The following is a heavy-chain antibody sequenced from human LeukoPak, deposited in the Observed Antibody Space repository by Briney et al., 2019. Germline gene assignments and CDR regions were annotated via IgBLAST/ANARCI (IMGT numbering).Heavy chain of an antibody. Sequence: GGSLRLSCAASGFTFSSYEMNWVRQAPGKGLEWVSYISSSGSTIYYADSVKGRFTISRDNAKNSLYLQMNSLRAEDTAVYYCAKDRIGRLVTSSTFDYWGQGTLVTVSS. J-gene: IGHJ4*02. D-gene: IGHD3-9*01. V-gene: IGHV3-48*03. CDR3: AKDRIGRLVTSSTFDY. CDR2: ISSSGSTI. CDR1: GFTFSSYE.